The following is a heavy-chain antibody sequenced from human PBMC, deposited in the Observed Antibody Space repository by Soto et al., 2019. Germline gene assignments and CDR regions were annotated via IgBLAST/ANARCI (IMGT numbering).Heavy chain of an antibody. CDR3: VRGGHYDILTGPKNYYYYGMDV. Sequence: GGSLRLSCSASGFTFSSYAMHWVRQAPGKGLEYVSAISSNGGSTYYADSVKGRFTISRDNSKNTLYLQMSSLRAEDTAVYYCVRGGHYDILTGPKNYYYYGMDVWGQGTTVTVSS. CDR2: ISSNGGST. CDR1: GFTFSSYA. V-gene: IGHV3-64D*08. J-gene: IGHJ6*02. D-gene: IGHD3-9*01.